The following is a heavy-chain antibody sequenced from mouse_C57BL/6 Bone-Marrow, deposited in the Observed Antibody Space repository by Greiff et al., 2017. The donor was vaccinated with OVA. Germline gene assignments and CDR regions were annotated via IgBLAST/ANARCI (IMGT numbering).Heavy chain of an antibody. CDR2: INPSSGYT. CDR1: GYTFTSYW. D-gene: IGHD1-3*01. V-gene: IGHV1-7*01. Sequence: VQLQQSGAELAKPGASGKLSCKASGYTFTSYWLDGVKQRPGRGLEGSGYINPSSGYTKYNQKFKDKATLTADKSSITAYMQLSSLKYADSAVYYCARDGIYDWFAYWGQGTLVTVSA. J-gene: IGHJ3*01. CDR3: ARDGIYDWFAY.